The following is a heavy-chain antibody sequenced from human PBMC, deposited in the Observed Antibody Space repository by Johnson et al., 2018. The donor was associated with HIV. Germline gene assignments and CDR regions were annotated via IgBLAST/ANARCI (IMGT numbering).Heavy chain of an antibody. CDR1: GFTFSSYA. D-gene: IGHD3-16*02. J-gene: IGHJ3*02. CDR3: ATELSLLRDAFDI. V-gene: IGHV3-30*04. Sequence: QVQLVESGGGVVQPGGSLRLSCAASGFTFSSYAMHWVRQAPGKGLEWVAVISYDGSNKYYADSVKGRFTISRDNFKNRLYLQMDSLRAEDTAVYYCATELSLLRDAFDIWGQGTMVTVSS. CDR2: ISYDGSNK.